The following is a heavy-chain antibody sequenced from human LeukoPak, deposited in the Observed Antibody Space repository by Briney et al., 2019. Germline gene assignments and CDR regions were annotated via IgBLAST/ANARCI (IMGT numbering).Heavy chain of an antibody. V-gene: IGHV3-74*01. CDR1: GFTFSSYW. CDR3: ARGPPLYSTPGGMDV. J-gene: IGHJ6*02. D-gene: IGHD6-13*01. CDR2: INSDGSST. Sequence: GGSLRLSCAASGFTFSSYWMHWVRQAPGKGLVWVSRINSDGSSTSYADFVKGRFTISRDNAKNTLYLQMNSLRAEDTAVYYCARGPPLYSTPGGMDVWGQGTTATVSS.